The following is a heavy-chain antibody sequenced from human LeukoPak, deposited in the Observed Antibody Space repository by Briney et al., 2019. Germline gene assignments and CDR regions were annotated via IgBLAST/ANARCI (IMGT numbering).Heavy chain of an antibody. CDR2: IKQDGSEK. V-gene: IGHV3-7*01. D-gene: IGHD3-10*01. CDR1: GFTSSGYW. Sequence: PGGSLRLSCAASGFTSSGYWMSWVRQAPGKGLEWVANIKQDGSEKYYVDSVKGRFTISRDNAKNSLYLQMNSLRAEDTAVYYCARDHYGSGSNPFDYWGQGTLVTVSS. CDR3: ARDHYGSGSNPFDY. J-gene: IGHJ4*02.